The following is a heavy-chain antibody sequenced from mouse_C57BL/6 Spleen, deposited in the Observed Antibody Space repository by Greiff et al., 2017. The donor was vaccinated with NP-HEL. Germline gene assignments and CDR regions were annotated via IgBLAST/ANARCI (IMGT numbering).Heavy chain of an antibody. D-gene: IGHD2-4*01. CDR1: GYTFTDYN. V-gene: IGHV1-18*01. CDR3: ARNDYDYDNYWYFDV. J-gene: IGHJ1*03. CDR2: INPNNGGT. Sequence: EVKLQESGPELVKPGASVKIPCKASGYTFTDYNMDWVKQSHGKSLEWIGDINPNNGGTIYNQKFKGKATLTVDKSSSTAYMELRSLTSEDTAVYYCARNDYDYDNYWYFDVWGTGTTVTVSS.